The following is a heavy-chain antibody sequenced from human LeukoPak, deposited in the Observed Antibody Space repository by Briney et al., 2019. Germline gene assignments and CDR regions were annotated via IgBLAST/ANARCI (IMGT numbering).Heavy chain of an antibody. V-gene: IGHV3-21*01. D-gene: IGHD3-10*01. J-gene: IGHJ4*02. CDR1: GFTFSSYS. CDR3: ASPNPRYYYGSGSYYSLDY. CDR2: ISSSSSYI. Sequence: GGSLRLSCAASGFTFSSYSMNWVRQAPGKGLEWVSSISSSSSYIYYADSVKGRFTISRDNAKNSLYLQMNSLRAEDTAVYYCASPNPRYYYGSGSYYSLDYWGQGTLVTVSS.